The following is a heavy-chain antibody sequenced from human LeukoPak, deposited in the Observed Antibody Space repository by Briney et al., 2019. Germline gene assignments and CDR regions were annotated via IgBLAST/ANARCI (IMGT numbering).Heavy chain of an antibody. V-gene: IGHV1-46*01. CDR1: GYSFTSYY. CDR2: IKPDPGSR. CDR3: ARSRPPLGTRWDYMDV. Sequence: ASVKVSCKASGYSFTSYYIHWVRQAPGQGLEWIGIIKPDPGSRNYAPKFQGRVTMTSDMSTSTVCMELSGLRSEDTAVYYCARSRPPLGTRWDYMDVWGKGTAVTVSS. J-gene: IGHJ6*03. D-gene: IGHD1-1*01.